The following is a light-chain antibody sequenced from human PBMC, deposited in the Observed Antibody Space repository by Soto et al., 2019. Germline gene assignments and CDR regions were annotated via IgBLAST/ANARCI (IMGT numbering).Light chain of an antibody. CDR1: QSVSSNY. CDR3: QRYGSSPLT. CDR2: DAS. V-gene: IGKV3-20*01. Sequence: EIVLTQSPGTLSLSPGERATLSCRASQSVSSNYLAWYQQNPGQAPRLLIYDASSRATGIPDRFSGSGSGTDFTLTISRLEPEDFAVYYCQRYGSSPLTFGGGTTVEIK. J-gene: IGKJ4*01.